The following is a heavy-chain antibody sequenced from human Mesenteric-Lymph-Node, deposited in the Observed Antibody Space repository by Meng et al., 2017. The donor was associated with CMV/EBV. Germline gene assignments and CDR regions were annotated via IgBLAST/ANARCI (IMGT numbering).Heavy chain of an antibody. J-gene: IGHJ4*02. CDR2: INHSGST. CDR1: GGSFSGYY. Sequence: QVQLQQWGPGRLKPSETLSLTCAVYGGSFSGYYWSWIRQPPGKGLEWIGEINHSGSTNYNPSLKSRVTISVDTSKNQFSLKLSSVTAADTAVYYCARHQRWLKSEGGFNYWGQGTLVTVSS. D-gene: IGHD4-23*01. CDR3: ARHQRWLKSEGGFNY. V-gene: IGHV4-34*01.